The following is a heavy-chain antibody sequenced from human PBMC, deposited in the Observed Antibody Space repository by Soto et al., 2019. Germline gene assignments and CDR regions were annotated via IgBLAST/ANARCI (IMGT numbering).Heavy chain of an antibody. D-gene: IGHD6-13*01. CDR1: GFTFSSYW. J-gene: IGHJ4*02. CDR3: AKVSSSWYAGFFDL. V-gene: IGHV3-74*01. Sequence: PGGSLRLSCAASGFTFSSYWMHWVRQAPGKGLVWVSRINSDGSSTSYADSVKGRFTISRDNAKNTLYLQMKTLRAEDTAVYYCAKVSSSWYAGFFDLWGQGTPVTVSS. CDR2: INSDGSST.